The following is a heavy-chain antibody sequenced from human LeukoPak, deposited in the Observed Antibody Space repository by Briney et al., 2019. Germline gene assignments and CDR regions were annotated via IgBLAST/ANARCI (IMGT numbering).Heavy chain of an antibody. V-gene: IGHV1-8*03. D-gene: IGHD1-26*01. J-gene: IGHJ4*02. CDR3: ARGHSGSSEPDY. CDR2: MNPNSGNT. Sequence: ASVKVSCKASGYTFTSYDINWVRQATGQGLEWMGWMNPNSGNTGYAQKFQGRVTITRNTSISTAYMELSSLRSEDTAVYYCARGHSGSSEPDYWGQGTLVTVSS. CDR1: GYTFTSYD.